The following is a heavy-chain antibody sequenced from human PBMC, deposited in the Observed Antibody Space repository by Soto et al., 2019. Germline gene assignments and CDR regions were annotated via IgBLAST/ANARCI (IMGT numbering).Heavy chain of an antibody. CDR1: GFTFRSYS. V-gene: IGHV3-21*01. CDR2: ISSSSSYI. D-gene: IGHD4-17*01. CDR3: ARDRGVTTVPNYWYFDL. J-gene: IGHJ2*01. Sequence: PGGSLRLSCAASGFTFRSYSMNWVRQAPGKGLEWVSSISSSSSYIYYADSVKGRFTISRDNAKNSLYLQMNSLRAEDTAVYYCARDRGVTTVPNYWYFDLWGRGTLVTVSS.